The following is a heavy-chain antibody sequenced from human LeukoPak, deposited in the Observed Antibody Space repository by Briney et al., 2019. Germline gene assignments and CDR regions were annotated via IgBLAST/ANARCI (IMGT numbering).Heavy chain of an antibody. CDR2: IYTSGST. J-gene: IGHJ5*02. CDR1: GGSISSYY. D-gene: IGHD1-7*01. V-gene: IGHV4-4*07. CDR3: ARSSNWSYALEFDP. Sequence: PSETLSLTCTVSGGSISSYYWSWIRQPAGKGLEWIGRIYTSGSTNYNPSLKSRVTISVDKSKNQFSLKLSSVTAADTAVYYCARSSNWSYALEFDPWGQGTLVTVSS.